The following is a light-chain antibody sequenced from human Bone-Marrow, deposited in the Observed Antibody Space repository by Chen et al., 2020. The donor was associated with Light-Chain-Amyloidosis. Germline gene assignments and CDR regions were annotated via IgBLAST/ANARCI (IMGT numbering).Light chain of an antibody. CDR2: RDT. CDR1: DLPTKY. Sequence: SYELTQPPSVSVSPGQTARITCSGDDLPTKYAYWYQQKPGQAPVLVIHRDTERPSAISELFSGSSSGTTATLTISGVQAEDEADYHCQSADSSGTYEVIFGGGTKLTVL. J-gene: IGLJ2*01. CDR3: QSADSSGTYEVI. V-gene: IGLV3-25*03.